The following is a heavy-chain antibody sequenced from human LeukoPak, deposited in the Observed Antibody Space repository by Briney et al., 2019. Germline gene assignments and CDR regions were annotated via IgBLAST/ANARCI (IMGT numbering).Heavy chain of an antibody. CDR3: ASRHSSGWFDY. Sequence: SETLSLICTVSGGSISSYYWSWIRQPPGKGLEWIGYIYYSGSTNYNPSLKSRITISGDTSKNQFSLKLRSVTAADTAVYYCASRHSSGWFDYWGQGTLVTVSS. CDR1: GGSISSYY. J-gene: IGHJ5*01. CDR2: IYYSGST. V-gene: IGHV4-59*01. D-gene: IGHD6-19*01.